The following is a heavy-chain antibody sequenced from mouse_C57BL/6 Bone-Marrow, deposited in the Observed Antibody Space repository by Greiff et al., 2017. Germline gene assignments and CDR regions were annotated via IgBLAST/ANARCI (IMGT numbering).Heavy chain of an antibody. CDR3: ARKDGSHYFDY. D-gene: IGHD2-3*01. CDR1: GYTFTSYW. V-gene: IGHV1-64*01. Sequence: VQLKQPGAELVKPGASVKLSCKASGYTFTSYWMHWVKQRPGQGLEWIGMIHPTSGSTNYNEKFKSKATLTVDKSSSTAYMQLSSLTSEDSAVYYCARKDGSHYFDYWGQGTTLTVSS. CDR2: IHPTSGST. J-gene: IGHJ2*01.